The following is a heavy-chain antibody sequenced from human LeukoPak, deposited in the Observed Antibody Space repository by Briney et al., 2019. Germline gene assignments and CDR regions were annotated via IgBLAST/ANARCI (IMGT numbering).Heavy chain of an antibody. CDR3: ASHPYYDILTGYYSPFDY. CDR2: IYYSGST. CDR1: GGSISSSSYY. V-gene: IGHV4-39*07. J-gene: IGHJ4*02. Sequence: SETLSLTCTVSGGSISSSSYYWGWIRQPPGKGLEWIGSIYYSGSTYYNPSLKSRVTISVDTSKNQFSLKLSSVTAADTAVYYCASHPYYDILTGYYSPFDYWGQGTLVTVSS. D-gene: IGHD3-9*01.